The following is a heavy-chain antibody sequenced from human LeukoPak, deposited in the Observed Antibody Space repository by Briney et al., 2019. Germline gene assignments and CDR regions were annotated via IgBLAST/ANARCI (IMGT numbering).Heavy chain of an antibody. V-gene: IGHV4-34*01. D-gene: IGHD2-2*01. CDR2: INARGDT. CDR3: ARGQVPAARGYNWFDP. J-gene: IGHJ5*02. CDR1: GFPFITYG. Sequence: GSLRLSCAASGFPFITYGMHWVRQPPGKWMEWIGEINARGDTNYNPSLKSRVTISVDSSKNQFSLTLTSMIAADTAIYYCARGQVPAARGYNWFDPWGQGTLVTVSS.